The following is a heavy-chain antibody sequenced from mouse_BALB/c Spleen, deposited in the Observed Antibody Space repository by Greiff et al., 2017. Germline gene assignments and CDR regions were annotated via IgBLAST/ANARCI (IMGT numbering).Heavy chain of an antibody. CDR1: GYSITSGYS. J-gene: IGHJ4*01. V-gene: IGHV3-1*02. CDR2: IHYSGST. CDR3: ARGGMVTTPMDY. Sequence: EVKLMESGPDLVKPSQSLSLTCTVTGYSITSGYSWHWIRQFPGNKLEWMGYIHYSGSTNYNPSLKSRISITRDTSKNQFFLQLNSVTTEDTATYYGARGGMVTTPMDYWGQGTSVTVSS. D-gene: IGHD2-1*01.